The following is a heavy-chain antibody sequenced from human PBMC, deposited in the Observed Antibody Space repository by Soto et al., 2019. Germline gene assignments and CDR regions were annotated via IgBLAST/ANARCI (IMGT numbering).Heavy chain of an antibody. Sequence: QITLKESGPTLVKPTQTLTLTCTFSGFSLSTSGVGVGWIRQPPGKALEWLALIYWDDDKRYSPSLKSRLTITKDTSKNQVVLTMTNMDPVETATYYCAHEGIAVAEFDYWGQGTLVTVSS. CDR2: IYWDDDK. V-gene: IGHV2-5*02. D-gene: IGHD6-19*01. CDR1: GFSLSTSGVG. CDR3: AHEGIAVAEFDY. J-gene: IGHJ4*02.